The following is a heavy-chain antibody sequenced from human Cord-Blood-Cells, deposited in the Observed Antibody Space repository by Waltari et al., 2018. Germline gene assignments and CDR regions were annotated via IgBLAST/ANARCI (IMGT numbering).Heavy chain of an antibody. V-gene: IGHV4-39*01. CDR3: ARRGDGSGSYYACDI. D-gene: IGHD3-10*01. J-gene: IGHJ3*02. CDR2: FSYSGTP. Sequence: QPQPQDSGPGLVKPSETLSLTGNGSGGSISSSSSHWGRIRQPPGKGLEWIGSFSYSGTPYYSPSFMSRVTISVLTSKHQFSLQLSSLTVAVTAVYYCARRGDGSGSYYACDIWAQGTMVTVSS. CDR1: GGSISSSSSH.